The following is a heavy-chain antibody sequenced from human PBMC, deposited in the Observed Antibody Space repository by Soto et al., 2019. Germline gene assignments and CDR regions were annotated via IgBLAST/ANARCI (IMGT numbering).Heavy chain of an antibody. CDR2: INPTGAST. CDR1: GDTFSRRY. Sequence: QEQLVQSGAEVKKPGASVTISCKASGDTFSRRYIYWVRPAPGQGLEWMGVINPTGASTSYAQKFQGRITVTRDTSTSTISLELRRLRSEDTAVYFCASDYRVYERHHRFDNWGQGTMVTVSS. CDR3: ASDYRVYERHHRFDN. V-gene: IGHV1-46*03. J-gene: IGHJ3*02. D-gene: IGHD5-12*01.